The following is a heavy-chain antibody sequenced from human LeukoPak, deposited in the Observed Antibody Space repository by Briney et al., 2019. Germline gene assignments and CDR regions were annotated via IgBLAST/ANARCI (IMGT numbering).Heavy chain of an antibody. CDR3: ARGPYSGNYCNY. V-gene: IGHV1-2*02. J-gene: IGHJ4*02. CDR1: GYTFTGYY. CDR2: INPNSGGT. D-gene: IGHD1-26*01. Sequence: ASVKVSCKASGYTFTGYYMHWVRQAPGQGLEWMGWINPNSGGTNYAQKFQGRVTMTRDTSISTAYMELSRLTSDDTAVYYCARGPYSGNYCNYWGQGTLVTVSS.